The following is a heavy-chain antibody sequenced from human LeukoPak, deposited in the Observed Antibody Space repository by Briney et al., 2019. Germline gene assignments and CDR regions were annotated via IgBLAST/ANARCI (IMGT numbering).Heavy chain of an antibody. J-gene: IGHJ5*02. CDR1: GGSISSYY. Sequence: PSETLSLTCTVSGGSISSYYWSWIRQPPGKGLEWIGYIYYSGSTNYNPSLRSRVTISVDTSKNQSSLKLSSVTAADTAVYYCAGAPMSQLLRGWFDPWGQGTLVTVSS. CDR2: IYYSGST. CDR3: AGAPMSQLLRGWFDP. V-gene: IGHV4-59*01. D-gene: IGHD2-2*01.